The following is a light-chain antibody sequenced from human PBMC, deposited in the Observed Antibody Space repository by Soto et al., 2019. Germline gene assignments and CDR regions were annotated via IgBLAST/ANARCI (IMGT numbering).Light chain of an antibody. CDR3: QQYEISPPIT. CDR2: GAS. CDR1: QRVSGSY. V-gene: IGKV3-20*01. Sequence: EIVLTQSPGTLSLSPGERATLSCRASQRVSGSYLAWYQRKPGQAPRLLIYGASRRATGIPDRFSGSGSGTDFTLTISKLEPEDFAMYYCQQYEISPPITFGQGTRLEI. J-gene: IGKJ5*01.